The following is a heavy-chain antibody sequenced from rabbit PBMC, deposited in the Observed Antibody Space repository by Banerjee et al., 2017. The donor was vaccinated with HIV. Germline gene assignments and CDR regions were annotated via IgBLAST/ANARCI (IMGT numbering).Heavy chain of an antibody. V-gene: IGHV1S45*01. CDR3: ARDLAGVIGWNFNL. CDR1: GFDLSSYYY. D-gene: IGHD4-1*01. J-gene: IGHJ4*01. Sequence: QEQLEESGGGLVKPEGSLTLTCKASGFDLSSYYYMCWVRQAPGKGLEWIGCIATGSTGSNYHASWAKGRFTISKTSWTTVTLQMTSLTAADTATYFCARDLAGVIGWNFNLWGPGTLVTVS. CDR2: IATGSTGSN.